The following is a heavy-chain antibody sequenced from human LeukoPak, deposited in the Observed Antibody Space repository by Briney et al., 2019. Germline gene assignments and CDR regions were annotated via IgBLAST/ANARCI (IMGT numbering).Heavy chain of an antibody. CDR2: IYPGGST. J-gene: IGHJ4*02. Sequence: GGSLRLSCAASGLTVSSNYMNWVRQAPGKGLEWVSLIYPGGSTYYADSVRGRFTISRDNSKNTLYLQMNSLRADDTAVHYCARGQRAAASFDYWGQGTLVTVSS. D-gene: IGHD6-13*01. CDR1: GLTVSSNY. CDR3: ARGQRAAASFDY. V-gene: IGHV3-66*01.